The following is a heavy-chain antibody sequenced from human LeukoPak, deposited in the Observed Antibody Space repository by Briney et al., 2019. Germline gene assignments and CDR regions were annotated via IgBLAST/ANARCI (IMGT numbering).Heavy chain of an antibody. CDR3: ARDPSPGLWFGELGG. D-gene: IGHD3-10*01. J-gene: IGHJ1*01. CDR1: GGSISSYY. Sequence: PSETLSLTCTVSGGSISSYYWSWIRQPPGKGLEWIGYIYYSGSTNYNPSLKSRVTISVDTSKNQFSLKLSSVTAADTAVYYCARDPSPGLWFGELGGWGQGTLVTVSS. CDR2: IYYSGST. V-gene: IGHV4-59*12.